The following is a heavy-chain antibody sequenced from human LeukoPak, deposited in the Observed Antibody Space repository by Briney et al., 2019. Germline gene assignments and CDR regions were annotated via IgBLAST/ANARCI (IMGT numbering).Heavy chain of an antibody. Sequence: LAGGSLRLSCAASGFTFSSYSMHWVRQAPGKGLEWVTVISYDGGNKYYADSVKGRFTISRDNSKNTLYLQMNSLRTEDAAMYFCARGRTGSFDVFDIWGRGTMVTVSS. CDR3: ARGRTGSFDVFDI. V-gene: IGHV3-30-3*01. J-gene: IGHJ3*02. CDR2: ISYDGGNK. D-gene: IGHD1-26*01. CDR1: GFTFSSYS.